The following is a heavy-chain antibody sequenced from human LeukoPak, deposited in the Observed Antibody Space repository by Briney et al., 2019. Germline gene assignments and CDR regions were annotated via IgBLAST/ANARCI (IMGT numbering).Heavy chain of an antibody. CDR1: GFTFSSYA. D-gene: IGHD6-6*01. CDR2: IRGSGGST. V-gene: IGHV3-23*01. Sequence: GGSLRLSCAASGFTFSSYAMSWVRQAPGKGLEWVSAIRGSGGSTYYADSVKGRFTISRDNSKNTLYLQMNSLRAEDTAVYYCAKDLTRIAARPGDWFDPWGQGTLVTVSS. J-gene: IGHJ5*02. CDR3: AKDLTRIAARPGDWFDP.